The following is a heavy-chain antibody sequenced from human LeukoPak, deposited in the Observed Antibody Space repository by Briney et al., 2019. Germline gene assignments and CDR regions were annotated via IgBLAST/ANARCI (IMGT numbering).Heavy chain of an antibody. CDR2: ISYDESFK. CDR3: ARGFRYCSSTSCYSIDAFDI. D-gene: IGHD2-2*01. CDR1: GFTFSSYG. Sequence: GGSLRLSCAASGFTFSSYGMHWVRQAPGKGLEWVAVISYDESFKYYSDSVKGRFTISRDNSKNTLYLQMNNLRVGDTALYYCARGFRYCSSTSCYSIDAFDIWGQGTMVTVSS. J-gene: IGHJ3*02. V-gene: IGHV3-30*03.